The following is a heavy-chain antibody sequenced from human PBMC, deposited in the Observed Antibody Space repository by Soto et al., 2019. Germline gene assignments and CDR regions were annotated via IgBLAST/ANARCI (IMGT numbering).Heavy chain of an antibody. J-gene: IGHJ6*02. CDR3: ARGDSTDCSNGVCSFFYNHDMDV. Sequence: ASVKVSCKASGYSFTDYHIHWVRQAPGQGLEWLGRINPKSGGTSTAQKFQGWVTMTTDTSITTASMELTRLTSDDTAIYYCARGDSTDCSNGVCSFFYNHDMDVWGQGTTVTVSS. CDR2: INPKSGGT. CDR1: GYSFTDYH. V-gene: IGHV1-2*04. D-gene: IGHD2-8*01.